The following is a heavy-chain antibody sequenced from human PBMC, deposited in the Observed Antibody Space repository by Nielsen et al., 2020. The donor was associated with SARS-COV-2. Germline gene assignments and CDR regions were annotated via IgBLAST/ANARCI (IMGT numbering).Heavy chain of an antibody. J-gene: IGHJ4*02. V-gene: IGHV3-23*01. CDR3: AKELPPSLGYWSGYYNPFDY. D-gene: IGHD3-3*01. Sequence: WIRQPPGKGLEWVSAISGNGGSTYYADSVKGRFTISRDNSKNTLYLQMNSLRAEDTAVYYCAKELPPSLGYWSGYYNPFDYWGQGTLVTVSS. CDR2: ISGNGGST.